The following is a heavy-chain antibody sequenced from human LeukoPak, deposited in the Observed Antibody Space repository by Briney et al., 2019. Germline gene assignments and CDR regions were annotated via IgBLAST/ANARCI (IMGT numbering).Heavy chain of an antibody. J-gene: IGHJ3*02. CDR1: GFTFSDYY. D-gene: IGHD3-22*01. CDR2: ISSSSSYT. V-gene: IGHV3-11*03. CDR3: ARRREYYYDSSGFRDAFDI. Sequence: PGGSLRLSCAASGFTFSDYYMSWIRQAPGKGLEWVSYISSSSSYTNYADSVKGRFTISRDNAKNSLYLQMNSLKASDTAMYYCARRREYYYDSSGFRDAFDIWGQGTMVTVSS.